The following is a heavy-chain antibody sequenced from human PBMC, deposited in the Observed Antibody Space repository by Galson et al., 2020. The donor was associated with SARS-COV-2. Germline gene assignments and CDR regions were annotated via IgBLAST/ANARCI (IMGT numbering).Heavy chain of an antibody. CDR1: GGSISSDAFY. V-gene: IGHV4-31*03. CDR3: ARVWGISMLREDGHGIDL. D-gene: IGHD3-10*01. J-gene: IGHJ6*02. CDR2: IFYSGNT. Sequence: SETLSLTCTVSGGSISSDAFYWSWIRQYPGKGLEWIGNIFYSGNTHYNPSLKSRVSISIDTSKNQFSLKLTSVTAADTAMYYCARVWGISMLREDGHGIDLWGQGTTVTVSS.